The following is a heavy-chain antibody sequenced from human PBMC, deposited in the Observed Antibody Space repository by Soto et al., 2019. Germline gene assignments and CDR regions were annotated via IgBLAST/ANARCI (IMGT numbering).Heavy chain of an antibody. Sequence: SETRSLTCTVYRGSISSISYYWVWLLQPPGKGLEWIGSIYYSGSTYYNPSLKSRVTISVDTSKNQFSLKLSSVTAADTAVYYCASASSGYYPAYFDYWGQGTLVTASS. CDR3: ASASSGYYPAYFDY. D-gene: IGHD3-22*01. CDR1: RGSISSISYY. V-gene: IGHV4-39*01. J-gene: IGHJ4*02. CDR2: IYYSGST.